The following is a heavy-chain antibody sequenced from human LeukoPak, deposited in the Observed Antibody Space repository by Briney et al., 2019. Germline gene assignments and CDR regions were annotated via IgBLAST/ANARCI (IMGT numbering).Heavy chain of an antibody. CDR2: INHSGST. D-gene: IGHD3-22*01. CDR1: GGSFSGYY. CDR3: ATSETYYYDSSGSLDYFDY. Sequence: SETLSLTCAVYGGSFSGYYWSWIRQPPGKGLEWIGEINHSGSTNYNPSLKSRVTISVDTSKNQFSLKLSSVTAADTAVYYCATSETYYYDSSGSLDYFDYWGQGTLVTVSS. J-gene: IGHJ4*02. V-gene: IGHV4-34*01.